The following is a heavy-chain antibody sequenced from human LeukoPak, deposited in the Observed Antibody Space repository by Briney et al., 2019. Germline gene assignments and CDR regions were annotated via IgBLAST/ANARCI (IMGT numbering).Heavy chain of an antibody. CDR3: ASQKYDILTGYLPTIDY. CDR2: IYYSGST. D-gene: IGHD3-9*01. J-gene: IGHJ4*02. Sequence: SETLSLTCTVSGGSISSYYWSWIRQPPGKGLEWIGYIYYSGSTNYNSSFKSRVTISIDTSKNQFSLKLSSVTAADTAVYYCASQKYDILTGYLPTIDYWGQGTLVTVSS. V-gene: IGHV4-59*08. CDR1: GGSISSYY.